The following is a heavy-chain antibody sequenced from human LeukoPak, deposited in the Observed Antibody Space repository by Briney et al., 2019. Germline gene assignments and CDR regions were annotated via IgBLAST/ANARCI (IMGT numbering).Heavy chain of an antibody. CDR2: TYYRSKWYN. D-gene: IGHD3-10*01. CDR3: ARQFGSVFGS. V-gene: IGHV6-1*01. Sequence: SQTLSLTCDISGDSVSSNRAAWHWITQSPSRGLEWLGRTYYRSKWYNDYAVSVKSRITINPDTSKNQFSLQLNSVTPEDTAVYYCARQFGSVFGSWGQGTLVTVSS. J-gene: IGHJ4*02. CDR1: GDSVSSNRAA.